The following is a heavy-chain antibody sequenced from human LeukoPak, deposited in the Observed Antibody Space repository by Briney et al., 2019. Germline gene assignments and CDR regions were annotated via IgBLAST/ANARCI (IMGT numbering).Heavy chain of an antibody. J-gene: IGHJ4*02. Sequence: GGSLTLSCAASGFPFSSFGMHWVRQAPGKGLEGVAVIWYDASNKYYADSVKRRHTISRQNPKNTLYLQMNTLRDDDTAVYYCVRGVGVSRFNYLDSWGQGTLVIVSS. CDR2: IWYDASNK. CDR1: GFPFSSFG. D-gene: IGHD6-13*01. CDR3: VRGVGVSRFNYLDS. V-gene: IGHV3-33*08.